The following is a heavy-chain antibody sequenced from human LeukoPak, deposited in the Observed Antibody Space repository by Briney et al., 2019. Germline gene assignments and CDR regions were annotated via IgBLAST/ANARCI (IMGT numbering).Heavy chain of an antibody. D-gene: IGHD3-10*01. CDR2: IYPGDSDT. Sequence: GESLKISCKGSGYRFTSYWIGWVRQMPGKGLEWMGIIYPGDSDTRYSPSFQGQVTISADKSISTAYLQWSSLKASDTAMYYCARRYGSGSYLDWFDSWGQGTLVTVSS. CDR3: ARRYGSGSYLDWFDS. V-gene: IGHV5-51*01. J-gene: IGHJ5*01. CDR1: GYRFTSYW.